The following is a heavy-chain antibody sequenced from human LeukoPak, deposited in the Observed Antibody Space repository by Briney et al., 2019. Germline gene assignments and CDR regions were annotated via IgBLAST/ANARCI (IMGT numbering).Heavy chain of an antibody. CDR3: AREMYSSSWHFDY. Sequence: SETLSLTCTVSGGPISSGGYYWSWICQHPGKGLEWIGYIYYSGSTYYNPSLKSRVTISVDTSKNQFSLKLSSVTAADTAMYYCAREMYSSSWHFDYWGQGTLLTVSS. D-gene: IGHD6-13*01. J-gene: IGHJ4*02. V-gene: IGHV4-31*03. CDR2: IYYSGST. CDR1: GGPISSGGYY.